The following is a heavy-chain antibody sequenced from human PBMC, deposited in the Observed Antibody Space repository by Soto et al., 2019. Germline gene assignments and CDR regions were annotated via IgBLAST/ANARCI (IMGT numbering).Heavy chain of an antibody. D-gene: IGHD3-16*02. J-gene: IGHJ4*02. Sequence: SETLSLTCTVSGGSISSYYWSWIRQPAGKGLEWIGRIYTSGSTNYNPSLKSRVTMSVDTSKNQFSPKLSSVTAAGTAVYYCARGELGELSSVLNFDYWGQGTLVTVSS. V-gene: IGHV4-4*07. CDR2: IYTSGST. CDR3: ARGELGELSSVLNFDY. CDR1: GGSISSYY.